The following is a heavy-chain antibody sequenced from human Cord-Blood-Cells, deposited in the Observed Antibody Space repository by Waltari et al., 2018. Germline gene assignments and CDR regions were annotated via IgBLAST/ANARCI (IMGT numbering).Heavy chain of an antibody. CDR3: ARGSYCSGGSCYFDY. D-gene: IGHD2-15*01. CDR1: GYTFTALY. V-gene: IGHV1-2*02. CDR2: INPNSGGT. J-gene: IGHJ4*02. Sequence: QVQLVQSGAEVKKPGASVKVSCKDAGYTFTALYINSVRQAPGEGLEWMGWINPNSGGTNYAQKFQGRVTMTRDTSISTAYMELSRLRSDDTAVYYCARGSYCSGGSCYFDYWGQGTLVTVSS.